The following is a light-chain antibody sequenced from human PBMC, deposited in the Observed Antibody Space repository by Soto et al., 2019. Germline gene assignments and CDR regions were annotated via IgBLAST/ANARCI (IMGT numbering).Light chain of an antibody. Sequence: QSVLTLPPSASGTPGQRVTISCSGSSSNIGSNYVYWYQQLPGTAPKLLIYTNNQRPSGVPDRFSGSKSGNSTSLAISGLRFEDEADYYCAAWDDSLSGRVFGGGTKVTVL. CDR3: AAWDDSLSGRV. CDR1: SSNIGSNY. J-gene: IGLJ2*01. V-gene: IGLV1-47*02. CDR2: TNN.